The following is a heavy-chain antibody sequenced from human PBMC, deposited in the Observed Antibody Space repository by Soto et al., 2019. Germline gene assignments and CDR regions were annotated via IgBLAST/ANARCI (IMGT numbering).Heavy chain of an antibody. J-gene: IGHJ4*02. CDR2: ISYDGSNK. CDR1: GFTFSSYG. Sequence: QVQLVESGGGVVQPGRSLRLSCAASGFTFSSYGMHWVRQAPGKGLEWVAVISYDGSNKYYADSVKGRVTISRDNSKNTLYMQMNSLRAEDTAVYYCAKVSGSYGYFDYWGQGTLVTVSS. CDR3: AKVSGSYGYFDY. D-gene: IGHD1-26*01. V-gene: IGHV3-30*18.